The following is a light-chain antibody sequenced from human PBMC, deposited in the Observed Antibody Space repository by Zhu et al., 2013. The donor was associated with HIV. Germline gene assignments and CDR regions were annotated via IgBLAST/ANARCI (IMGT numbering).Light chain of an antibody. Sequence: EIVLTQSPATLSLSPGERATLSCRASQSVSTSLAWYQQKPGQAPRLLTYDASYRATGIPARFSGSGSGTDFTLTVSSLEPEDFALYYCQQRGNWPPITFGQGTRLEIK. V-gene: IGKV3-11*01. CDR1: QSVSTS. CDR3: QQRGNWPPIT. J-gene: IGKJ5*01. CDR2: DAS.